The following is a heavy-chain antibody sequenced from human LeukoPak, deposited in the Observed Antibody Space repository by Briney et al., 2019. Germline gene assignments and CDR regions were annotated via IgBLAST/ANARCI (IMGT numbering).Heavy chain of an antibody. V-gene: IGHV4-34*01. J-gene: IGHJ4*02. CDR2: INHSGST. D-gene: IGHD5-24*01. Sequence: SETLSLTCAVYGGSFSGYYWSWIRQPPGKGLEWIGEINHSGSTNYNPSLKSRVTISVDTSKNQFSLKLSSVTAADTAVYYCARAGEMATINYFDYWGQGTLVTVSS. CDR3: ARAGEMATINYFDY. CDR1: GGSFSGYY.